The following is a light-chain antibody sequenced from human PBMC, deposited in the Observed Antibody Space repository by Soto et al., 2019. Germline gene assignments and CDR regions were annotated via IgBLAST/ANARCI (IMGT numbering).Light chain of an antibody. Sequence: EIVLTQSPGTLSLSPGERATLSCRASQSVSSYYLAWYQQKPGQAPRLLIYAASSRATGIPDRFSGGGSGTDFHLPISRLEPEDFAVDYCQQCGSSPWTFGRGTKVEIK. CDR3: QQCGSSPWT. V-gene: IGKV3-20*01. J-gene: IGKJ1*01. CDR2: AAS. CDR1: QSVSSYY.